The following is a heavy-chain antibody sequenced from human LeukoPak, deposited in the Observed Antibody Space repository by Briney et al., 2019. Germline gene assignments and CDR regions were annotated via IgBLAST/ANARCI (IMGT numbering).Heavy chain of an antibody. V-gene: IGHV5-51*01. Sequence: GESLQISCKISGYDFTTYWMGGVRQVPGKGLECMGIIWPGDSDTRYSPSFQGQVTISADKTISTVYLQWSSLKVSDTAIYYCARRGRGDWFDPWGQGTLVTVSS. CDR2: IWPGDSDT. CDR1: GYDFTTYW. D-gene: IGHD1-26*01. J-gene: IGHJ5*02. CDR3: ARRGRGDWFDP.